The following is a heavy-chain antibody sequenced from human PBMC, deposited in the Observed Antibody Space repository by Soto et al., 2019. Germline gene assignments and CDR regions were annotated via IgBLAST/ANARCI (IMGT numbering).Heavy chain of an antibody. Sequence: GGSLRLSCAASGCTASNVWMSWVRQAPGKGLEWLGLIKRISGGGTADFAAPVKGRFTISRDDLKNTLYLHMSSLKTEDTAMYSCNVDTTTPTWGQGTLVTVSS. V-gene: IGHV3-15*01. CDR1: GCTASNVW. J-gene: IGHJ5*02. CDR3: NVDTTTPT. CDR2: IKRISGGGTA. D-gene: IGHD1-1*01.